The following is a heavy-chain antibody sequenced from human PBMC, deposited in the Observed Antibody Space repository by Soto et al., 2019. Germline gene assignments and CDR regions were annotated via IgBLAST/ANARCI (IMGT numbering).Heavy chain of an antibody. D-gene: IGHD6-19*01. Sequence: GGSLRLSCAASGFTFSSYGMHWVRQAPGKGLEWVAVISYDGSNKYYADSVKGRFTISRDNSKNTLYLQMNSLRAEDTAVYYCAKTIAVAEDYFDYWGQGTLVTVSS. CDR1: GFTFSSYG. CDR3: AKTIAVAEDYFDY. V-gene: IGHV3-30*18. CDR2: ISYDGSNK. J-gene: IGHJ4*02.